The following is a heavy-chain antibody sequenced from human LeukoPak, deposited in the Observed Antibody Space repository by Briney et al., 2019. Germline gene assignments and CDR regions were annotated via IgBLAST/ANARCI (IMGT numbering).Heavy chain of an antibody. J-gene: IGHJ4*02. CDR3: ARGPTYVY. CDR2: IYYSGST. V-gene: IGHV4-61*01. D-gene: IGHD2-8*01. Sequence: PSETLSLTCTVSGGSISSGSYYWSWIRQPPGKGLEWIGYIYYSGSTNYNPSLKGRVTIPVDMSKNQFSLKLSSVTAADTAVYYCARGPTYVYWGQGTLVTVSS. CDR1: GGSISSGSYY.